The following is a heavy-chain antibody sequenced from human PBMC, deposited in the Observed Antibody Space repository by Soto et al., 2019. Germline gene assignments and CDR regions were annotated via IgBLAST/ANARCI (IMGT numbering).Heavy chain of an antibody. J-gene: IGHJ6*02. CDR3: SGCSGGACHQPYGMDV. V-gene: IGHV3-21*01. CDR1: GFTFSSCT. D-gene: IGHD2-15*01. CDR2: ISPSTSHI. Sequence: EVHLVESGGGLVKPGGSLRLSCAVSGFTFSSCTMNWVRQAPGKGLEWVSSISPSTSHIYYADSVKGRFTISRDNAKNSLFLQMNSLRAEDTAVYYCSGCSGGACHQPYGMDVWGQGTTVTVS.